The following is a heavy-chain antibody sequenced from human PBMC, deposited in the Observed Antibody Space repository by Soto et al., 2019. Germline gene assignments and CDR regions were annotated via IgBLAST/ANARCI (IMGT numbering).Heavy chain of an antibody. CDR3: ARQGYCSGNSCRHSSWFDP. D-gene: IGHD2-2*01. CDR2: IYYSGST. Sequence: SETLSLTCTVSGGSIGSSDYFWDWIRHPPGEGLEWIGSIYYSGSTYHNPSLKSRVTISVDTSKNQFSLKLSSVTAADTAVYYCARQGYCSGNSCRHSSWFDPWGQGTLVTVSS. V-gene: IGHV4-39*01. CDR1: GGSIGSSDYF. J-gene: IGHJ5*02.